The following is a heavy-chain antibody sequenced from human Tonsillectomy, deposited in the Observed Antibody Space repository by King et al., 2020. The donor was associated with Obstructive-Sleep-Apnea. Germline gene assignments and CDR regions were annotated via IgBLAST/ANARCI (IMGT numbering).Heavy chain of an antibody. Sequence: VQLVESGGGLVQPGGSLRLSCAASGFTFSTCAMSWARQAPEKGLEWISYITSSSSHIYYADSVEGRFTISRDNARNSLYLQMNSLRAEDTAVYYCARLSNTAEVDFWGQGTLVTVSS. CDR3: ARLSNTAEVDF. CDR1: GFTFSTCA. D-gene: IGHD5-18*01. CDR2: ITSSSSHI. V-gene: IGHV3-48*04. J-gene: IGHJ4*02.